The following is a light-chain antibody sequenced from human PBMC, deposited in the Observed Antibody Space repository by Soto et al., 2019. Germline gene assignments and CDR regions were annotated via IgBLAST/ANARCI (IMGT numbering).Light chain of an antibody. CDR2: DVS. J-gene: IGLJ1*01. V-gene: IGLV2-14*01. CDR3: SSYTSSSLYV. CDR1: SSDVGGYNY. Sequence: QSALTQPASVSGSPGPSITISCTGTSSDVGGYNYVSWYQQHPGKAPKLIIYDVSNRPSGVSNRFSASKSGNTASLTISGLQAEYVADYSCSSYTSSSLYVFGTGTKLTVL.